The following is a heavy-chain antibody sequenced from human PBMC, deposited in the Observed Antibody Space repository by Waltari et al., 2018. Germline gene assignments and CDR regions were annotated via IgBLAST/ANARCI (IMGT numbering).Heavy chain of an antibody. CDR2: INHAPNR. D-gene: IGHD2-8*02. CDR1: GGPLRGYY. CDR3: ARLEDCTGPGGNCYSGDVFALDV. V-gene: IGHV4-34*01. J-gene: IGHJ6*02. Sequence: QVHLQQWGAGALQPLDTLSLTCAVFGGPLRGYYWGWCRHPPGKGLEWIGEINHAPNRNYNPTLKSRVTMSVDTSKNQFSLKLSSVTAADTGIYYCARLEDCTGPGGNCYSGDVFALDVWGQGTMVTVSS.